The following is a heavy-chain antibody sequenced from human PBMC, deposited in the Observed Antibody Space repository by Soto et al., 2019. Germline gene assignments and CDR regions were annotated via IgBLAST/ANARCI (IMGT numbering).Heavy chain of an antibody. Sequence: PSETLSLTCAVSGGSISSYYWSWIRQPPGKGLEWIGYIYYSGSTNYNPSLKSRVTISVDTSKNQFSLKLTSVTAADTAVYYCARSRYTSGWWTPPFRYWGQGTLVTVSS. D-gene: IGHD6-19*01. J-gene: IGHJ4*02. V-gene: IGHV4-59*01. CDR2: IYYSGST. CDR1: GGSISSYY. CDR3: ARSRYTSGWWTPPFRY.